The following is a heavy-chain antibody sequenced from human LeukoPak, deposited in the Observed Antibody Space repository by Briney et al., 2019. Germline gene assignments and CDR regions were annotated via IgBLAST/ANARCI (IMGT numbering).Heavy chain of an antibody. V-gene: IGHV4-34*01. CDR3: ARTSDRYCSGGSCYLAF. CDR2: INHRGSA. CDR1: GGSFSGCY. J-gene: IGHJ4*02. Sequence: SETLSLTCAVYGGSFSGCYWSWVRQPPGKGLEWIGEINHRGSANYNPSLKSRVTISIDTSKNQFSLKVTSVTAADTAVYYCARTSDRYCSGGSCYLAFWGQGTLVTVSS. D-gene: IGHD2-15*01.